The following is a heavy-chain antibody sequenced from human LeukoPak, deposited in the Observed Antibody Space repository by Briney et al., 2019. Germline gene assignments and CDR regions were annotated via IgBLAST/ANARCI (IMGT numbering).Heavy chain of an antibody. Sequence: SGGSLRLSCAASGFTFDDYAMHWVRQAPGKGLEWVSGISWNSGSIGYADSVKGRFTISRDNAKNSLYLQMNSLRAEDMALYYCAKDMCSGGSCYLFHYWGQGTLVTVSS. D-gene: IGHD2-15*01. V-gene: IGHV3-9*03. CDR2: ISWNSGSI. CDR1: GFTFDDYA. CDR3: AKDMCSGGSCYLFHY. J-gene: IGHJ4*02.